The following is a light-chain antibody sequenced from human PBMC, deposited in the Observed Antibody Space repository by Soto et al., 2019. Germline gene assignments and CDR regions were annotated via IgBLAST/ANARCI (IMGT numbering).Light chain of an antibody. CDR1: ESISNK. CDR2: AAS. Sequence: DLQMTQSPSSLSASVGDRVTITCRASESISNKLNWYQQKPGKAPALLISAASRLHSGVPSRFSGSGSGTDFTLTISNLQHVDFATYYCQQGYRTPFTFGPGTKVDIK. J-gene: IGKJ3*01. V-gene: IGKV1-39*01. CDR3: QQGYRTPFT.